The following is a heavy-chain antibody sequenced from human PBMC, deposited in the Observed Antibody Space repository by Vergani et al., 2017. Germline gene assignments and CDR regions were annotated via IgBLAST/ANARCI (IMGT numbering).Heavy chain of an antibody. CDR1: GFTFSSYW. D-gene: IGHD2-21*02. V-gene: IGHV3-7*03. J-gene: IGHJ4*02. Sequence: EVQLVESGGGLVQPGGSLRLSCAASGFTFSSYWMSWVRQAPGKGLEWVANIKQDGSEKYYVDSVKGRFTISRDNAKNSLYLQMNSLRAEDTAVYYCAKEIAYCGGDCPGLMGDWGQGTLVTVSS. CDR2: IKQDGSEK. CDR3: AKEIAYCGGDCPGLMGD.